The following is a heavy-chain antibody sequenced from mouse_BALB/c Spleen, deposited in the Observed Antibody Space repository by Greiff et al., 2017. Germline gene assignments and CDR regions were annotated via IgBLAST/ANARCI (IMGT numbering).Heavy chain of an antibody. J-gene: IGHJ2*01. V-gene: IGHV1-14*01. D-gene: IGHD2-2*01. Sequence: VQLKESGPELVKPGASVKMSCKASGYTFTSYVMHWVKQKPGQGLEWIGYINPYNDGTKYNEKFKGKATLTSDKSSSTAYMELSSLTSEDSAVYYCARQSPIYYGYDGDYFDYWGQGTTLTVPS. CDR3: ARQSPIYYGYDGDYFDY. CDR1: GYTFTSYV. CDR2: INPYNDGT.